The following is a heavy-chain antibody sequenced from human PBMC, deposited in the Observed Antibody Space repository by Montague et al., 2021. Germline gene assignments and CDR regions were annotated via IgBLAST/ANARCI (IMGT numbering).Heavy chain of an antibody. V-gene: IGHV3-15*01. CDR3: TTDLGDYYGSSGYYFDN. CDR1: GFVFRLSW. D-gene: IGHD3-22*01. J-gene: IGHJ5*02. Sequence: SLRLSCAASGFVFRLSWMNWVRQTPGEGLEWVGRIKGKSDGGTTHYAAPVKGRFTISRDDSTNTLFLQMNSLKIEDTAVYFCTTDLGDYYGSSGYYFDNWGQGTLVTVSS. CDR2: IKGKSDGGTT.